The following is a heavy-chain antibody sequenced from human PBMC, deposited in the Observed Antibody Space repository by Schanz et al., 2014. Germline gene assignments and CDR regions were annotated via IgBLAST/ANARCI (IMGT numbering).Heavy chain of an antibody. J-gene: IGHJ5*02. CDR3: AREPLSGYNWFDP. V-gene: IGHV4-31*03. Sequence: QVQLQESGPGLVKPSQTLSLTCTVSGGSVSSGGAYWSWIRQHPGKGLEWIAEINHGGSTNYNPSLKSRVTISVDTSKNQFSLKLRAVTAADTAVYYCAREPLSGYNWFDPWGQGSLVNVSS. CDR1: GGSVSSGGAY. CDR2: INHGGST. D-gene: IGHD6-25*01.